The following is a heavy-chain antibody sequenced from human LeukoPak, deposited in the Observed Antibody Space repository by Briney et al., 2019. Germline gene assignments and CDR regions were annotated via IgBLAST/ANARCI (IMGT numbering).Heavy chain of an antibody. D-gene: IGHD6-13*01. V-gene: IGHV3-49*03. Sequence: GGSLRLSCTASGFTFGEYALSWFRPAPGKGLQWVGFIKSKINGGTTQYAASVKGRFTISSDDSKGLAYLQMNSLKTEDTAVYYCSRGTWYGGALDHWGQGTLVTVSS. CDR1: GFTFGEYA. CDR3: SRGTWYGGALDH. CDR2: IKSKINGGTT. J-gene: IGHJ4*02.